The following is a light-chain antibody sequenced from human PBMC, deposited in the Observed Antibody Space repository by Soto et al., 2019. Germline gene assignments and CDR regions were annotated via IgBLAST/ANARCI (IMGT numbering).Light chain of an antibody. CDR3: QQYGSSPQG. CDR2: DAS. J-gene: IGKJ5*01. V-gene: IGKV3D-20*01. Sequence: EIVLTQSPATLSLSPGERATLSCGASQRVSSSYLGSYQHKPGLAPRLLIYDASSRATGIPDRFSGSGSGTDFTLTISRLEPEDFAVYYCQQYGSSPQGFGHGTRLEIK. CDR1: QRVSSSY.